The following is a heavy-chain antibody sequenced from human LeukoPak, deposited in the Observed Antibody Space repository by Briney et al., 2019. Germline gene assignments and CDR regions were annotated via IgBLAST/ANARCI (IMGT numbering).Heavy chain of an antibody. J-gene: IGHJ5*02. Sequence: SETLSLTCTVSGGSISTYYRNWIRQPPGKGLEWIGEINYTGSTSYNPSLKSRVTISVDTSQNQFFLLLTSVTAADTAVYYCARVAGYLPTRWFDPWGQGTHVTVSS. CDR2: INYTGST. CDR3: ARVAGYLPTRWFDP. CDR1: GGSISTYY. D-gene: IGHD6-25*01. V-gene: IGHV4-59*04.